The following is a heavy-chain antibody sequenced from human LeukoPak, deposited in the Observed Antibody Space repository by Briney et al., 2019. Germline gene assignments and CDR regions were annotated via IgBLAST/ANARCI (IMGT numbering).Heavy chain of an antibody. Sequence: GGSLRLSCVASGFTLSSYAMHWARQAPGKGLEWVSVIGGSNGITFYVGSVKGRFTISRDNSKDTLYLQMNSLRAEDTAVYYCARNENGGWGYFDYWGQGTLVTVSS. V-gene: IGHV3-23*01. CDR2: IGGSNGIT. D-gene: IGHD6-19*01. J-gene: IGHJ4*02. CDR1: GFTLSSYA. CDR3: ARNENGGWGYFDY.